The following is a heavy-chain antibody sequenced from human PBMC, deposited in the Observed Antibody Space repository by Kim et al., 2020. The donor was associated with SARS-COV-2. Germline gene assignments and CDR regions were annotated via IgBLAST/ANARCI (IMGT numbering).Heavy chain of an antibody. D-gene: IGHD1-26*01. V-gene: IGHV3-21*01. J-gene: IGHJ5*02. CDR2: NSDI. Sequence: NSDIDYADSVKGRFTISRDNAKNSLYLQMNSLRAEDTAVYYCAREGGWGPWGQGTLVTVSS. CDR3: AREGGWGP.